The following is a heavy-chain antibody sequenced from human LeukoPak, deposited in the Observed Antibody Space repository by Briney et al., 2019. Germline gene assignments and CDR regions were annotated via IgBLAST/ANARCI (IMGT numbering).Heavy chain of an antibody. CDR3: TKDPNGDYIGAFDP. CDR1: GFTFSSFA. V-gene: IGHV3-23*01. Sequence: GGSLRLSCAASGFTFSSFAMTWVSQAPGKGLEWVSSITGSHGRTYTTDSVKGRFTISRDNSQNTLYLQMNSLRAEDTAVYYCTKDPNGDYIGAFDPWGQGTLVTVSS. CDR2: ITGSHGRT. D-gene: IGHD4-17*01. J-gene: IGHJ5*02.